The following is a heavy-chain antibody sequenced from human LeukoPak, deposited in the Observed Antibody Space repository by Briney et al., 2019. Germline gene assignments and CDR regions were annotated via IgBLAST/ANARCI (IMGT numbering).Heavy chain of an antibody. CDR2: IYYSGST. J-gene: IGHJ4*02. CDR3: ARGLTWIPD. CDR1: GGSISSYY. D-gene: IGHD5-18*01. V-gene: IGHV4-59*01. Sequence: PSETLSLTCTVSGGSISSYYWSWIRQPPGKGLEWIGYIYYSGSTNYNPSLKSRVTISVDTSKNQFSLKLSSVTAADTALYYCARGLTWIPDWGQGTLVTVSS.